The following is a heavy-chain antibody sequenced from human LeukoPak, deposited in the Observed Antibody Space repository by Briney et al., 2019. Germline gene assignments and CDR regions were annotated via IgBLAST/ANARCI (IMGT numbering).Heavy chain of an antibody. J-gene: IGHJ4*02. D-gene: IGHD3-10*01. V-gene: IGHV1-2*02. CDR3: ARPIDYYGSGSYYNN. CDR1: GYTFTGYY. CDR2: INPNSGGT. Sequence: GASVKVSCKASGYTFTGYYMHWVRQAPGQGLEWMGWINPNSGGTNYAQEFQGRVTMTRDTSISTAYMELSRLRSDDTAVYYCARPIDYYGSGSYYNNWGQGTLVTVSS.